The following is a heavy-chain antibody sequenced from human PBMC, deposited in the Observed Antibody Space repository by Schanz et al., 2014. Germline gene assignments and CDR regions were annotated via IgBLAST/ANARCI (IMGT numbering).Heavy chain of an antibody. CDR3: AKNQYDDVDLSSFYFDF. D-gene: IGHD3-10*02. Sequence: EVQLVESGGGLVKPGGSLRLSCATSGLTFTSAWMSWVRQAPGKGLEWVSFVHPGGSTYYPDSVKGRFTISRDSSKNTLYLQMNSLRPEDTAIYYCAKNQYDDVDLSSFYFDFWGQGTLVTVSS. CDR2: VHPGGST. J-gene: IGHJ4*02. V-gene: IGHV3-66*01. CDR1: GLTFTSAW.